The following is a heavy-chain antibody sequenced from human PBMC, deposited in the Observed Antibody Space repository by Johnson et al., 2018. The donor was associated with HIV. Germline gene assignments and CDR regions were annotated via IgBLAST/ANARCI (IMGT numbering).Heavy chain of an antibody. Sequence: QMQLVESGGDLVKPGGSLRLSCTASGFTFSDFYMSWIRQAPGKGLEWVSYISTSGSNIYYADSVRGRFTISRDNAKNSLYLQMNFLRPEDTAVYYCARFMGSTWSDASDIWGQGTMVIVSS. CDR3: ARFMGSTWSDASDI. CDR2: ISTSGSNI. D-gene: IGHD1-26*01. J-gene: IGHJ3*02. V-gene: IGHV3-11*01. CDR1: GFTFSDFY.